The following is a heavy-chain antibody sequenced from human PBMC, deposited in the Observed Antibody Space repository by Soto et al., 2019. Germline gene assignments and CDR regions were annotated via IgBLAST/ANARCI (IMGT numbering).Heavy chain of an antibody. V-gene: IGHV1-3*01. J-gene: IGHJ6*02. CDR2: INAGNGNT. Sequence: ASVKVSCKASGYTFTSYAMNWVRQAPGQRLEWMGWINAGNGNTKYSQKFQGRVTITRDTSASTAYMELSSLRSEDTAVYYCASRSGYYISYGMDVWGHGTTVTVSS. D-gene: IGHD3-3*01. CDR1: GYTFTSYA. CDR3: ASRSGYYISYGMDV.